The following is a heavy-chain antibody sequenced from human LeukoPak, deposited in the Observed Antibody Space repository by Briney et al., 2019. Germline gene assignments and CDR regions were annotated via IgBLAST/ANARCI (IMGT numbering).Heavy chain of an antibody. J-gene: IGHJ4*02. CDR3: AGLRISPRHFDY. CDR1: GGSISSYY. CDR2: IYYSGST. D-gene: IGHD3-16*01. V-gene: IGHV4-59*08. Sequence: PSETVSLTCTVSGGSISSYYWRWIRQPPGKGLEWIGYIYYSGSTNYNTSLKSRATISVDTSKNQHSLKLSSGSAADTAVYCCAGLRISPRHFDYWGQGTLVTVSS.